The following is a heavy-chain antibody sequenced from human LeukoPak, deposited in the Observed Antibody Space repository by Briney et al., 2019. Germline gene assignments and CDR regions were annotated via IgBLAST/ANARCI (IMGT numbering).Heavy chain of an antibody. CDR2: INHSGST. Sequence: SETLSLTCAVYGGSFSGYYWSWIRQPPGKGLEWIGEINHSGSTNYNPSLKSRVTISVDTSKNQFSLKLSSVTAADTAVYYCARWSHSPSGSPYWGQGTQVTVSS. CDR1: GGSFSGYY. D-gene: IGHD3-10*01. V-gene: IGHV4-34*01. J-gene: IGHJ4*02. CDR3: ARWSHSPSGSPY.